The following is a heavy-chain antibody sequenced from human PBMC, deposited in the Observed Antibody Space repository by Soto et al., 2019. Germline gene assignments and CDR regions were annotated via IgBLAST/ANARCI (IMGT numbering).Heavy chain of an antibody. CDR2: SRDKANSHTT. CDR1: GLTLSDQY. CDR3: GGPVTGSGHIDH. V-gene: IGHV3-72*01. D-gene: IGHD3-9*01. Sequence: EVQLVESGGGLVQPGGSLRLSCAASGLTLSDQYMDWVRQAPGKGLEWVGRSRDKANSHTTEYAASVKGRFTISRDDSKNSLNLQMKSLKTEDTAVYFCGGPVTGSGHIDHWGQGTLVTVS. J-gene: IGHJ1*01.